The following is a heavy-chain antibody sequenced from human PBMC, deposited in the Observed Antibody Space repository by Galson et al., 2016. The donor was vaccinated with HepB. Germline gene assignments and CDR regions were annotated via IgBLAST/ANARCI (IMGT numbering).Heavy chain of an antibody. Sequence: SLRLSCAASGFTFSSYGMHWVRQAPGKGLDWVAVIWYDGSNEHYADSVKGRFTISRDNSKSTLFLQMNSLRAEDTAVYYCVREGLTTVTTFDIWGQGTMVTVSS. V-gene: IGHV3-33*01. CDR3: VREGLTTVTTFDI. D-gene: IGHD4-17*01. CDR2: IWYDGSNE. CDR1: GFTFSSYG. J-gene: IGHJ3*02.